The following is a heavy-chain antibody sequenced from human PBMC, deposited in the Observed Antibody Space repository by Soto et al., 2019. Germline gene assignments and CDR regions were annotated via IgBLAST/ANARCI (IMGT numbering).Heavy chain of an antibody. D-gene: IGHD2-15*01. Sequence: VPPGGSLRLSCSASGFTFSSYAMHWVRQAPGKGLEYVSAISSNGGSTNHADSVKGRFTISRDNSKNTLFLQMSSLRAEDTAVYYCVRGCSGGSCYSGFDPWGQGTLVTVSS. V-gene: IGHV3-64D*06. CDR2: ISSNGGST. J-gene: IGHJ5*02. CDR1: GFTFSSYA. CDR3: VRGCSGGSCYSGFDP.